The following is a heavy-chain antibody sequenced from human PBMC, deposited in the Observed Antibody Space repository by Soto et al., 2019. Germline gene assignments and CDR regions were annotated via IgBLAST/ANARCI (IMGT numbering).Heavy chain of an antibody. J-gene: IGHJ5*02. V-gene: IGHV1-69*12. Sequence: QVQLVKSGAEVKEPGSSVKISCKTSGGTLTNYAINWVRQAPGQGLEWMGGIIPIFETANPTQRFQDRVTITADESTNTAYMELSSLGYEDTAVYYCARLRAHWKQKVKSGHWFDPWGQGTLVTVSS. CDR3: ARLRAHWKQKVKSGHWFDP. D-gene: IGHD1-1*01. CDR1: GGTLTNYA. CDR2: IIPIFETA.